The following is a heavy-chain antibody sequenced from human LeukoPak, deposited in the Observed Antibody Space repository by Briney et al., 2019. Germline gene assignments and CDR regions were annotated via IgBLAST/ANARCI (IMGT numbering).Heavy chain of an antibody. Sequence: PGGSLRLSCAASGFTFSSYEMNWVRQAPGKGLEWVSYISSSGSTIYYADSVKGRFTISRDNAKSSLYLQMNSLRAEDTAVYYCARDFGPETDSSGWSYFDYWGQGTLVTVSS. J-gene: IGHJ4*02. D-gene: IGHD6-19*01. V-gene: IGHV3-48*03. CDR2: ISSSGSTI. CDR3: ARDFGPETDSSGWSYFDY. CDR1: GFTFSSYE.